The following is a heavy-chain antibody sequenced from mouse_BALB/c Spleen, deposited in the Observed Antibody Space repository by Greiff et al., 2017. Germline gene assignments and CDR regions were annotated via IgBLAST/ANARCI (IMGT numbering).Heavy chain of an antibody. CDR3: ARHGSRDYFDY. CDR1: GFTFSSYA. CDR2: ISSGGST. J-gene: IGHJ2*01. D-gene: IGHD4-1*01. Sequence: EVMLVESGGGLVKPGGSLKLSCAASGFTFSSYAMSWVRQTPEKRLEWVASISSGGSTYYPDSVKGRFTISRDNARNILYLQMSSLRSEDTAMYYCARHGSRDYFDYWGQGTTLTVSS. V-gene: IGHV5-6-5*01.